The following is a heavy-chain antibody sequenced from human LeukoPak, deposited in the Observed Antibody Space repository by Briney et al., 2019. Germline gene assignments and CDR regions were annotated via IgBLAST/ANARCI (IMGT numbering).Heavy chain of an antibody. D-gene: IGHD6-13*01. Sequence: ASVKVSCKASGYTFTSYYMHWVRQAPGQGLEWMGWINPNSGVTHYPQKLQGRVTMTTDTSTSTAYMELRSLRSDDTAVYYCARDFQRYSSSWYGFDYWGQGTLVTVSS. V-gene: IGHV1-2*02. CDR1: GYTFTSYY. CDR2: INPNSGVT. J-gene: IGHJ4*02. CDR3: ARDFQRYSSSWYGFDY.